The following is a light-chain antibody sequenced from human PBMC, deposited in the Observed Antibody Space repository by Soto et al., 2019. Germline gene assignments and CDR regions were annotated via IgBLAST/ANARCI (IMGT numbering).Light chain of an antibody. J-gene: IGLJ2*01. CDR2: DVT. CDR1: SSDIGGYNS. CDR3: HSYDTILSGSV. Sequence: QSALTQSPSASGSPGQSVTISCTGTSSDIGGYNSVSWYQQHPGKAPKVMIYDVTKRPSGVPDRFSGSKSGNTASLTVSALQAEDEADYYCHSYDTILSGSVFGGGTKLTVL. V-gene: IGLV2-8*01.